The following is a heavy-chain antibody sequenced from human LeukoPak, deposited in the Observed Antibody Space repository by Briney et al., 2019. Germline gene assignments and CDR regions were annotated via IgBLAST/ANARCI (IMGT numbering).Heavy chain of an antibody. D-gene: IGHD5-18*01. Sequence: SETLSLTCAVYGGSFSGYYWSWIRQPPGKGLEWIGEINHSGSTNYNPSLKSRVTISVDTSKTQFSLKLSSVTAADTAVYYCASPRGFSYGYFDYWGQGTLVTVSS. CDR1: GGSFSGYY. J-gene: IGHJ4*02. CDR2: INHSGST. CDR3: ASPRGFSYGYFDY. V-gene: IGHV4-34*01.